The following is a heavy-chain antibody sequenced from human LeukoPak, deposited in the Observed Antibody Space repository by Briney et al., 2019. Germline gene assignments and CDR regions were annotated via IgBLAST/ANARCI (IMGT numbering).Heavy chain of an antibody. CDR2: ISYDGSNK. D-gene: IGHD3-9*01. J-gene: IGHJ4*02. CDR3: AKWGDYDILTGYYDSDY. CDR1: GFTFSSYA. V-gene: IGHV3-30*04. Sequence: GGSLRLSCAASGFTFSSYAIHWVRQAPGKGLEWVAVISYDGSNKYYADSVKGRFTISRDNSKNTLYLQMNSLRAEDTAVYYCAKWGDYDILTGYYDSDYWGQGTLVTVSS.